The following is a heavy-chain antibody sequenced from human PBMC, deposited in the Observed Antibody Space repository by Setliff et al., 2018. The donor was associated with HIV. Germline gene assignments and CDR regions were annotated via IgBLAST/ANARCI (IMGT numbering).Heavy chain of an antibody. CDR3: AKGGPGSSWLGGWFDP. CDR2: INPNSGGT. CDR1: GYTFTGYY. J-gene: IGHJ5*02. D-gene: IGHD6-13*01. V-gene: IGHV1-2*06. Sequence: ASVKVSCKASGYTFTGYYMHWVRQAPGHGLDWMGRINPNSGGTNYAQKFQGRVTMTRDTSISTAYMELSRLRSDDTAVYYCAKGGPGSSWLGGWFDPWGQGTLVTVSS.